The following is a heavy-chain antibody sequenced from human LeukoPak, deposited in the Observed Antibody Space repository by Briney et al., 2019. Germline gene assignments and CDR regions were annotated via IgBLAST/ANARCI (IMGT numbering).Heavy chain of an antibody. CDR2: LYYSGSA. D-gene: IGHD3-16*02. J-gene: IGHJ4*02. Sequence: SETLSLTCTVSGGSISSNNYYWGWIRQPPGKGLEWIGSLYYSGSAYYNPSLKSRVTISVDASKNQFSLKLSSVTAADTGVYYCARTYDYIWGSFRSHSFDSWGQGTLVTVSS. CDR1: GGSISSNNYY. V-gene: IGHV4-39*01. CDR3: ARTYDYIWGSFRSHSFDS.